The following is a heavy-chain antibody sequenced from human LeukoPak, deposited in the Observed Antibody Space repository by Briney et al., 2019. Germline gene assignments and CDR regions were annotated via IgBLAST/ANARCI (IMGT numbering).Heavy chain of an antibody. D-gene: IGHD1-14*01. Sequence: GGSLRLSCAASGFTFSSYSMNWVRQAPGKGLEWVSSISSSSSSYIYYADSVKGRFTISRDNAKNSLYLQMNSLRAEDTAVYYCAREDSAGYYYYGMDAWGQGTTVTISS. CDR2: ISSSSSSYI. CDR1: GFTFSSYS. V-gene: IGHV3-21*01. J-gene: IGHJ6*02. CDR3: AREDSAGYYYYGMDA.